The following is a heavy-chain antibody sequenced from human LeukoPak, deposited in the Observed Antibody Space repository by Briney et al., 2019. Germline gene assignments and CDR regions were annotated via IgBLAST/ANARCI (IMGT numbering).Heavy chain of an antibody. J-gene: IGHJ4*02. CDR2: IYHSGST. CDR3: ARADSSGSSYFDY. D-gene: IGHD3-22*01. Sequence: SETLSLTCTVSGGSISSGDYYWSWIRQPPGKGLEWIGRIYHSGSTYYNPSLKSRVTISVDTSKNQFSLKLSSVTAADTAVYYCARADSSGSSYFDYWGQGTLVTVSS. V-gene: IGHV4-39*07. CDR1: GGSISSGDYY.